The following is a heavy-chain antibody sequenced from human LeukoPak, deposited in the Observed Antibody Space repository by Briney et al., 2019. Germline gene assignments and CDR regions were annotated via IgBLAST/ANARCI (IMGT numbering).Heavy chain of an antibody. D-gene: IGHD3-10*01. J-gene: IGHJ4*02. V-gene: IGHV3-64*01. CDR3: ARVMSGSGSKYFDY. CDR1: GFTFSSFP. CDR2: ISSTGETS. Sequence: GGSLRLSCAASGFTFSSFPMQWVRQVPGKGLEYVSAISSTGETSYYASSVKDRFTISRDNSKNTLHLQMGSLRVEDTAVYYCARVMSGSGSKYFDYWGQGTLVTVSS.